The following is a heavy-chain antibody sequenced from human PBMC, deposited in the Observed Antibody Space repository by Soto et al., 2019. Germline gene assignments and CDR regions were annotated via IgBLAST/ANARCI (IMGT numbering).Heavy chain of an antibody. CDR3: ARGDSSSFHYYYYYMDV. CDR2: IYYSGST. J-gene: IGHJ6*03. V-gene: IGHV4-59*01. CDR1: GGSISSYY. D-gene: IGHD6-6*01. Sequence: SETLSLTCTVSGGSISSYYWSWIRQPPGKGLEWIGYIYYSGSTNYNPSLKSRVTISVDTSKNQFSLKLSSVTAADTAVYYCARGDSSSFHYYYYYMDVWGKGTTVTVSS.